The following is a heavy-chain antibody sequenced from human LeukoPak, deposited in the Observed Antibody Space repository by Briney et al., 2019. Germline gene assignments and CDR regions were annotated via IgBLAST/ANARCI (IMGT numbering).Heavy chain of an antibody. CDR1: GFTFSSYA. V-gene: IGHV3-23*01. Sequence: GGSLRLSCAASGFTFSSYAMSWVRQAPGKGLEWVSAVSGSGGSTYYADSVKGRFTISRDNSKNTLYLQMNSLRAEDTAVYYCAKCLGSFGVVIAYFDYWGQGTLVTVSS. CDR3: AKCLGSFGVVIAYFDY. CDR2: VSGSGGST. J-gene: IGHJ4*02. D-gene: IGHD3-3*01.